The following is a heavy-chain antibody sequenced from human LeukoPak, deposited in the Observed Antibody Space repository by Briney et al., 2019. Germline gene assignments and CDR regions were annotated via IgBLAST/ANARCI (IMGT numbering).Heavy chain of an antibody. CDR1: GFTFSSYE. J-gene: IGHJ4*02. V-gene: IGHV3-48*03. D-gene: IGHD6-13*01. CDR2: ISSSGSTI. CDR3: ARDAGSYSFNY. Sequence: GGSLRPSCAASGFTFSSYEMNWVRQAPGKGLEWVSYISSSGSTIYYADSVKGRFAISRDNAKNSLYLQMNSLRAEDTAVYYCARDAGSYSFNYWGQGTLVTVSS.